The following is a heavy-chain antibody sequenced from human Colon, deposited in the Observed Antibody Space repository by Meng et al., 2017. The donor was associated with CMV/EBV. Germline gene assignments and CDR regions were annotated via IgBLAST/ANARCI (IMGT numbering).Heavy chain of an antibody. CDR3: AREGGTPLTGMDV. J-gene: IGHJ6*02. V-gene: IGHV3-74*01. CDR2: INTDSTRT. D-gene: IGHD4/OR15-4a*01. CDR1: GVSFNRFW. Sequence: GESLKISCVDSGVSFNRFWMHWVRQAPGKGLVWVARINTDSTRTWYADSVKGRFTISRDNAKNTLYLEMTSLRAEDTAVYYCAREGGTPLTGMDVWGQGTTVTVSS.